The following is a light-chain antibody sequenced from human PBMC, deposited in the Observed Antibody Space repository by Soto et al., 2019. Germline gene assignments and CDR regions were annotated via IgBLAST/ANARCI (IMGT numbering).Light chain of an antibody. CDR2: DVS. J-gene: IGLJ2*01. CDR3: SSYISSSTPHVV. V-gene: IGLV2-14*01. Sequence: QSVLTQPASVSGSPGQSITISCTGTSSDVGGYNYVSWYQQHPGKAPKLMIYDVSKRPSGVSNRFSGSKSGNTSSLTISGLEAEDGADYFCSSYISSSTPHVVFGGGTKVTVL. CDR1: SSDVGGYNY.